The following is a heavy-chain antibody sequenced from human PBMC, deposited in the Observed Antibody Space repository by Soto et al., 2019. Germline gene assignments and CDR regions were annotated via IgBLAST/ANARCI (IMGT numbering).Heavy chain of an antibody. J-gene: IGHJ4*02. CDR2: IFNSGTT. Sequence: SETLSLTCSVSGASTASHYHWTWIRQPPGKGLEWMGYIFNSGTTFYNPSLTSRLSISMDTSGNHFSLELRSVTAADTAVYYCALALGPTTGLDYWGQGTLVTVSS. D-gene: IGHD1-26*01. V-gene: IGHV4-31*02. CDR1: GASTASHYH. CDR3: ALALGPTTGLDY.